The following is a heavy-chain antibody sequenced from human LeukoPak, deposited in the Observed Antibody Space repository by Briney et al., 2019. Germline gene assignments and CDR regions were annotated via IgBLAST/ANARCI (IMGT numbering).Heavy chain of an antibody. CDR2: INPNSGGT. CDR3: ARVSEGWLPHYYYYGMDV. J-gene: IGHJ6*02. CDR1: GYTFTGYY. V-gene: IGHV1-2*02. Sequence: ASVTVSCKASGYTFTGYYMHWVRQAPGQGLEWMGWINPNSGGTNYAQKFQGRVTMTRDTSISTAYMELSRLRSDDTAVYYCARVSEGWLPHYYYYGMDVWGQGTTVTVSS. D-gene: IGHD6-19*01.